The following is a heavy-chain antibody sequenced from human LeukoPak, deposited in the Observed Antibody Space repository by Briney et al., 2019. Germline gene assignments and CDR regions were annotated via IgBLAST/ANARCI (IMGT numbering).Heavy chain of an antibody. V-gene: IGHV3-33*06. J-gene: IGHJ3*02. CDR3: AKDYSRDGYYADTFHI. CDR1: GFTFSTYG. Sequence: HPGGSLRLSCEASGFTFSTYGMHWVRQAPGKGLEWVAVIWNDGSNKYYADSVKGRFTISRDNSKNTLYLQMNSLRVEDTAVYYCAKDYSRDGYYADTFHIWGQGTMVTVSS. D-gene: IGHD3-3*01. CDR2: IWNDGSNK.